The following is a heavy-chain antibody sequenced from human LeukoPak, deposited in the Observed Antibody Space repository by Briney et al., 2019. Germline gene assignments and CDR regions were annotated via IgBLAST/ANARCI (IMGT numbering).Heavy chain of an antibody. CDR1: GFTFSSYG. D-gene: IGHD2-2*01. J-gene: IGHJ4*02. CDR2: IWYGGSNK. CDR3: AKSSAPTSRRPFDY. Sequence: GGSLRLSCAASGFTFSSYGMHWVRQAPGKGLEWVAVIWYGGSNKYYADSVKGRFTISRDNSKNTLYLQMNSLRAEDTAVYYCAKSSAPTSRRPFDYWGQGTLVTVSS. V-gene: IGHV3-30*02.